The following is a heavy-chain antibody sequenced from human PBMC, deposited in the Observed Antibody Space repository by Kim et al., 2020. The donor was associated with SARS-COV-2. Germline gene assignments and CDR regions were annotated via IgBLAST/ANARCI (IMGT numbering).Heavy chain of an antibody. J-gene: IGHJ4*02. Sequence: GESLKISCKGSGYSFTSYWISWVRQMPGKGLEWMGRIDPSDSYTNYSPSFQGHVTISADKSISTAYLQWSGLEASDTAMYYCARHGIAVSGDDCWGQGTLVTVSS. D-gene: IGHD6-19*01. CDR2: IDPSDSYT. V-gene: IGHV5-10-1*01. CDR1: GYSFTSYW. CDR3: ARHGIAVSGDDC.